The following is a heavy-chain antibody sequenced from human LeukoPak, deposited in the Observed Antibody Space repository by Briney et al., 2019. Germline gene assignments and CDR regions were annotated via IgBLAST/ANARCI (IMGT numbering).Heavy chain of an antibody. CDR2: INPNSGAT. CDR3: ARTIHLWLVGAP. CDR1: GYTFTAYN. D-gene: IGHD5-18*01. V-gene: IGHV1-18*01. J-gene: IGHJ5*02. Sequence: GASVRVSSKASGYTFTAYNVQWVRQAPGQGGERMGWINPNSGATNYAQKLQGRVTMTTDTSTSTAYMELRSLRSDDTAVYYCARTIHLWLVGAPWGQGTLVTVSS.